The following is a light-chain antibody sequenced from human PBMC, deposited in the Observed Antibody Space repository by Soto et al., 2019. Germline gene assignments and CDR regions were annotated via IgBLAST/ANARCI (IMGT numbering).Light chain of an antibody. CDR3: CSYAGTYTWV. J-gene: IGLJ2*01. V-gene: IGLV2-11*01. Sequence: QSALTQPRSVSGSPGQSVTIPCTGTSSDVDFYDYVSWYQQHPGTAPKLIIFDVTKRPSGGPTRFSGSKSGNTASLTISGLQAEDEADYYCCSYAGTYTWVFGGGTKLTVL. CDR1: SSDVDFYDY. CDR2: DVT.